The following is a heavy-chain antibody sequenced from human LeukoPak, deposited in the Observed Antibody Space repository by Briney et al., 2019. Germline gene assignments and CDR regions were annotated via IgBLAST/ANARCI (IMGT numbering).Heavy chain of an antibody. CDR1: GFTFDDYG. D-gene: IGHD6-6*01. J-gene: IGHJ4*02. CDR2: INWDGGST. V-gene: IGHV3-20*04. Sequence: GGSLRLSCAASGFTFDDYGMSWVRHAPGKGLEWVSGINWDGGSTGYADSVKGRFTISRDNAKNSLYLQMNSLTAEDTALYYCARGASSSYFFDYWGQGTLVTVSS. CDR3: ARGASSSYFFDY.